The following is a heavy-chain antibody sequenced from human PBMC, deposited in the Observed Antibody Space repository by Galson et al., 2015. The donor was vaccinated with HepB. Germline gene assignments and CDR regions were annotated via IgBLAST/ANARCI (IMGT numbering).Heavy chain of an antibody. CDR1: GGSISSGDYY. V-gene: IGHV4-30-4*01. D-gene: IGHD2-2*02. CDR2: IYYSGSA. CDR3: ARRAIVVVPAAIPVFGGDDYCYMDV. Sequence: TLSLTCTVSGGSISSGDYYWRWIRQPPGKGLEWIGYIYYSGSAYYQPSLKSRLTLSLDTSKNQFSLKLTSVTAADTAVYFCARRAIVVVPAAIPVFGGDDYCYMDVWGKRTTVTVSS. J-gene: IGHJ6*03.